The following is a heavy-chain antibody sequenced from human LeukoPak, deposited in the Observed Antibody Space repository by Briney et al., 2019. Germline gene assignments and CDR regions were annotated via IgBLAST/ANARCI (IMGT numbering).Heavy chain of an antibody. D-gene: IGHD3-22*01. CDR3: ARRPYYYDSSGYYGGFEC. V-gene: IGHV5-51*01. CDR1: GYSFTSYW. CDR2: IYPGDSDT. J-gene: IGHJ4*02. Sequence: GESLKISCKGSGYSFTSYWIGWVRQMPGKGLEWMGIIYPGDSDTRYSPSFQGQVTISADKSISTAYLQWSSLEASDTAMYYCARRPYYYDSSGYYGGFECWGQGTLVTVSS.